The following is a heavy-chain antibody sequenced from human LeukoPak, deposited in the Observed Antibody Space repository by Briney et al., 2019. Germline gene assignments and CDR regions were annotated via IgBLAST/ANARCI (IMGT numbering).Heavy chain of an antibody. CDR1: GFTFSSYD. CDR2: ISYDGRNE. D-gene: IGHD6-19*01. V-gene: IGHV3-30*18. Sequence: GGSLRLSCAASGFTFSSYDMSWIRQAPGKGLEWVAVISYDGRNEYYGDSVKGRFTISRDNSKNTLYLQVDSLRAEDTAIYYCAKVRWDNSGWYYLDSWGQGTLVTVSS. CDR3: AKVRWDNSGWYYLDS. J-gene: IGHJ4*02.